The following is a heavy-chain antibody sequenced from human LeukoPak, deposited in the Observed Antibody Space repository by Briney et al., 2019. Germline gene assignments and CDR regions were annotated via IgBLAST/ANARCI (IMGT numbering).Heavy chain of an antibody. V-gene: IGHV3-11*04. J-gene: IGHJ4*02. D-gene: IGHD3-22*01. CDR2: ISSSGSTI. Sequence: AGGSLRLSCAASRFTFSDYYMSWIRQAPGKGLEWVSYISSSGSTIYYADSVKGRFTISRDNAKNSLYLQMNSLRAEDTAVYYCARDRNYYDSSGYQRVDYWGQGTLVTVSS. CDR3: ARDRNYYDSSGYQRVDY. CDR1: RFTFSDYY.